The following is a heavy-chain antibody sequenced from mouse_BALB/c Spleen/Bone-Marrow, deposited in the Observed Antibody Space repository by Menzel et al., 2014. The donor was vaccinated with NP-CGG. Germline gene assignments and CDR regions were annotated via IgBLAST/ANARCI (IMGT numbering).Heavy chain of an antibody. V-gene: IGHV4-2*02. CDR2: INPGSSTI. CDR1: GFDFGRYW. Sequence: EVQGVESGGGLVQPGGSLNLACVASGFDFGRYWMSWARQAPGKGLEWIGEINPGSSTINYTPSLKDKFIISRDNAKNTLYLQMSKVRSEDTALYYCARLYWYFDVWGAGTTVTVSS. J-gene: IGHJ1*01. CDR3: ARLYWYFDV.